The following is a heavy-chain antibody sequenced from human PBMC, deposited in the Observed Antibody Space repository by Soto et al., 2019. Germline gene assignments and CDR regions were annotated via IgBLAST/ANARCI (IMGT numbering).Heavy chain of an antibody. CDR3: ARDLVPWTTDFLAYYYYGLDV. D-gene: IGHD3-3*01. V-gene: IGHV1-18*01. CDR1: GYTFTSYG. J-gene: IGHJ6*02. CDR2: ISAYNGNT. Sequence: QVQLVQSGAEVKKPGASVKVSCKASGYTFTSYGISWVRQAPGQGLEWMGWISAYNGNTDYAQNLQGRATMTTDTSTSTAYMELRSLRSDDTAVYYCARDLVPWTTDFLAYYYYGLDVWGQGTTVTVSS.